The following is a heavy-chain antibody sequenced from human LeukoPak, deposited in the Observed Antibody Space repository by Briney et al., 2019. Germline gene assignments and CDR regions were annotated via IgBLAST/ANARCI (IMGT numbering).Heavy chain of an antibody. CDR1: GFSFSKFA. D-gene: IGHD4-17*01. CDR2: ITGGHFPT. CDR3: TRDPNGDYVGAFES. J-gene: IGHJ5*01. Sequence: GGSLRLSCAASGFSFSKFAMTWVRQAPGKGLEWVSSITGGHFPTYYTDSVKCRFTISIQNSNDTLYLEMNSMRADDTAVYYCTRDPNGDYVGAFESWGQGTMVTVSS. V-gene: IGHV3-23*01.